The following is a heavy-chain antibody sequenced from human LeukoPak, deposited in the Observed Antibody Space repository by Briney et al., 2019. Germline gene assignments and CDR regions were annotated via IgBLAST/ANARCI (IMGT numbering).Heavy chain of an antibody. CDR3: ARRAYSTGWSFDS. Sequence: PSETLSLTCTVSGVSSNDYYWTWIRQPAGKGLEWIGQIYPSESPKYNPSLESRVTMSVDTSKRQFSLQLTFVTVADTGVYYCARRAYSTGWSFDSWGQGIQVAVSS. CDR2: IYPSESP. J-gene: IGHJ4*02. D-gene: IGHD6-19*01. CDR1: GVSSNDYY. V-gene: IGHV4-4*07.